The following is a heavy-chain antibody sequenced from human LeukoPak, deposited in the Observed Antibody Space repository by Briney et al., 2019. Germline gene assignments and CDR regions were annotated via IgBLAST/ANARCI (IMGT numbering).Heavy chain of an antibody. Sequence: GGSLRLSCAVSGITLSNYGMSWVRQAPGKGLEWVAGISYSGGRTNYADSVKGRFTISRDNPKNTLYLQMNSLRAEDTAVYFCAKRGVVIRVILVGFHKEAYYFDSWGQGALVTVSS. D-gene: IGHD3-22*01. CDR2: ISYSGGRT. V-gene: IGHV3-23*01. CDR1: GITLSNYG. CDR3: AKRGVVIRVILVGFHKEAYYFDS. J-gene: IGHJ4*02.